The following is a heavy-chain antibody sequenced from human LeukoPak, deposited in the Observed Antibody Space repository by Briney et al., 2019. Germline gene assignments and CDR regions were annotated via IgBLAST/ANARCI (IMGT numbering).Heavy chain of an antibody. D-gene: IGHD1-1*01. V-gene: IGHV4-34*01. J-gene: IGHJ3*02. CDR2: INHSGST. CDR1: GGSFSGYY. Sequence: SETLSLTCAVYGGSFSGYYWSWIRQPPGKGLEWIGEINHSGSTNYNPSLKSRVTISVDTSKNQFSLKLSSVTAADTAVYYCAINWHWNDGNAFDIWGQGTMVTVSS. CDR3: AINWHWNDGNAFDI.